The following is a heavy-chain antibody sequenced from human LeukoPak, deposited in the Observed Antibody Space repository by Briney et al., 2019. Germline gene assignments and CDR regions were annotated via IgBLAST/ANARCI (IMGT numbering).Heavy chain of an antibody. J-gene: IGHJ4*02. V-gene: IGHV3-23*01. CDR3: AKSLGPISNVAARPLDY. D-gene: IGHD6-6*01. Sequence: GGSLRLSCAASGFIFDSCASSWVRQAPGRGLEWVSGIGAIGGTTYYADSVKGRFTISRDNSKNTLYLQMNSLSAEDTAVYYCAKSLGPISNVAARPLDYWGQGTLVTVSS. CDR1: GFIFDSCA. CDR2: IGAIGGTT.